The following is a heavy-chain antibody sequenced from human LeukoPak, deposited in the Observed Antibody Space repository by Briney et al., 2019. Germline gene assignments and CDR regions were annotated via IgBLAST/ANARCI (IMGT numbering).Heavy chain of an antibody. CDR2: INPNSGGT. CDR3: AREQQLELRVLRY. CDR1: GYTFTGYY. D-gene: IGHD6-13*01. Sequence: ASVKVSCKASGYTFTGYYMHWVRQAPGQGLEWMGRINPNSGGTNYAQKFQGRVTMTRDTSNSTAYMELSRLRSDDTAVYYCAREQQLELRVLRYWGQGTLVTVSS. J-gene: IGHJ4*02. V-gene: IGHV1-2*06.